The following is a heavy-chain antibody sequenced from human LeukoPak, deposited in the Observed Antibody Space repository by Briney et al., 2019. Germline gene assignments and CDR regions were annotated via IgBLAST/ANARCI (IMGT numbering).Heavy chain of an antibody. V-gene: IGHV1-2*02. D-gene: IGHD6-13*01. CDR3: AREYGVAAAFGAFDI. J-gene: IGHJ3*02. CDR2: INPNSGGT. CDR1: GYTFTGYY. Sequence: ASVKVSCKTSGYTFTGYYMHWVRQAPGQGLEWMGWINPNSGGTNYAQKFQGRVTMTRDTSISTDYMELSSLRSDDTAVYFCAREYGVAAAFGAFDIWGQGTMVTVSS.